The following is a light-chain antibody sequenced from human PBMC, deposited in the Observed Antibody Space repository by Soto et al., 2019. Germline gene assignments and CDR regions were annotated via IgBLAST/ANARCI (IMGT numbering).Light chain of an antibody. CDR3: QQSYSTPPT. CDR1: RAINNY. J-gene: IGKJ2*01. CDR2: SAS. Sequence: IPMTQSPSSLSASVGDRVTLTCRTSRAINNYVNWYQHHPGRVPKLLISSASILQAGVPSRFSAGGSGTHFALTINNLQPEDVATYYCQQSYSTPPTFGQGTKLEI. V-gene: IGKV1-39*01.